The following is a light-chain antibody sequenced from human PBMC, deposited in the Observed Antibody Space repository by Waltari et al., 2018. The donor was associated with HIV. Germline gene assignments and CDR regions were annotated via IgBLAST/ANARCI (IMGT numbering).Light chain of an antibody. V-gene: IGLV1-47*01. CDR3: AAWDDNLSGSV. Sequence: QSVLTQPPSASGPPAQSVPISCSVSSSNIGSTYVYWYHQLPGTAPKPLIYRNHQRPSGVPHRFSGFKSCTSASLAISGLRSADEADYYCAAWDDNLSGSVFGGESKLTIL. CDR1: SSNIGSTY. CDR2: RNH. J-gene: IGLJ3*02.